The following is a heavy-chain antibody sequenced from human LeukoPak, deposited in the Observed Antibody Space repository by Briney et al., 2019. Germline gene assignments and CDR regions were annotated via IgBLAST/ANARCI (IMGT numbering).Heavy chain of an antibody. CDR1: GGSISSGRNY. Sequence: SETLSLTCTVSGGSISSGRNYWTWIRQPAGKGLEWIGRIYIFSGSTNYNPSLKSRVTISVDMSKNQFSLKLTSVTAADTAVYYCARVDGSCSGGSCPSGNWFDPWGQGTLVTVSS. CDR3: ARVDGSCSGGSCPSGNWFDP. CDR2: IYIFSGST. D-gene: IGHD2-15*01. V-gene: IGHV4-61*02. J-gene: IGHJ5*02.